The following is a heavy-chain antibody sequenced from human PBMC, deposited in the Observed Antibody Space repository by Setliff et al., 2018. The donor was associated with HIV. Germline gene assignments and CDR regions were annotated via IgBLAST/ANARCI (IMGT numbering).Heavy chain of an antibody. CDR3: ARPQYHQSSDAFDI. V-gene: IGHV5-51*01. J-gene: IGHJ3*02. CDR1: GYKFTDYW. CDR2: IYGDGSDP. Sequence: PGESLKISCQGFGYKFTDYWVGWVRQMPGEGLEWMGVIYGDGSDPRYSPFFQGQVNISVDKSINTAYLLWTSLKASDTALYYCARPQYHQSSDAFDIWGQGTMVTVSS.